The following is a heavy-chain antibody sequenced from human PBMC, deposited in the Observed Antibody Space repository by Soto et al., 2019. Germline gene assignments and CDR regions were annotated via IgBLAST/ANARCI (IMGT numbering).Heavy chain of an antibody. CDR2: ISYDGSNK. Sequence: GGSLRLSCAVSGFTFSSYAMHWVRQAPGKGLEWVAVISYDGSNKYYADSVKGRFTISRDNSKNTLYLQMNSLRAEDTAVYYCARDLVDSGPETSYYGMDVWGQGTPVTVYS. D-gene: IGHD1-26*01. J-gene: IGHJ6*02. CDR3: ARDLVDSGPETSYYGMDV. V-gene: IGHV3-30-3*01. CDR1: GFTFSSYA.